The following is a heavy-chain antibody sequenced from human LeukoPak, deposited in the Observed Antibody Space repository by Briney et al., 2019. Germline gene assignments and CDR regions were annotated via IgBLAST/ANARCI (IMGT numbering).Heavy chain of an antibody. CDR1: GFTFSSYA. CDR2: ISGSGGST. J-gene: IGHJ5*02. D-gene: IGHD2-2*01. Sequence: PGGSLRLSCAASGFTFSSYAMSWVRQAPGKGLEWVSAISGSGGSTYYADSVKGRFTISRDNSKNTLYLQMISLRAEDTAVYYCAKPPTGSSTRNWFDPWGQGTLVTVSS. CDR3: AKPPTGSSTRNWFDP. V-gene: IGHV3-23*01.